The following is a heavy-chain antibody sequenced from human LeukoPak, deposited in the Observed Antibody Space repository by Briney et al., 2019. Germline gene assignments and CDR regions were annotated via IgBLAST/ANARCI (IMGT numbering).Heavy chain of an antibody. CDR2: IKSKIDGGTT. CDR1: FTFSSAW. Sequence: GGSLRLSCAGFTFSSAWMSWVRQAPGKGLEWVGRIKSKIDGGTTDYAAPVKGRFTISRDDSKNTVYLQMSSLKTEDTGVYYCTIDLMAVAGLFDYWGQGTLVTVSS. J-gene: IGHJ4*02. D-gene: IGHD6-19*01. CDR3: TIDLMAVAGLFDY. V-gene: IGHV3-15*01.